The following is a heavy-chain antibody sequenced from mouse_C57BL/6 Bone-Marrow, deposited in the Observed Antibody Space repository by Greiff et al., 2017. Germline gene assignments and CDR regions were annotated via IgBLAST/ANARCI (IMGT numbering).Heavy chain of an antibody. CDR2: ISSGGSYT. D-gene: IGHD2-1*01. J-gene: IGHJ3*01. CDR3: ARRGGNYGAWFAY. Sequence: EVQVVESGGDLVKPGGSLKLSCAASGFTFSSYGMSWVRQTPDKRLEWVATISSGGSYTYYPDSVKGRFTISRDNAKNTLYRQMSSLKSEDTAMYYCARRGGNYGAWFAYWGQGTLVTVSA. V-gene: IGHV5-6*01. CDR1: GFTFSSYG.